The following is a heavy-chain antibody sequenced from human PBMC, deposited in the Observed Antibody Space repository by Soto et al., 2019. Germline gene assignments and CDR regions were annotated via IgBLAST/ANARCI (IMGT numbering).Heavy chain of an antibody. J-gene: IGHJ4*02. CDR2: INPNSGGT. CDR3: ARAYSSSDLYYFDY. CDR1: GYTFTGYY. D-gene: IGHD6-13*01. Sequence: ASVKVSCKASGYTFTGYYMHWVRQAPGQGLEWMGWINPNSGGTNYAQKFQGWVTMTRDTSISTAYMELSRLRSDDTAVYYCARAYSSSDLYYFDYWGQGTLVTVSS. V-gene: IGHV1-2*04.